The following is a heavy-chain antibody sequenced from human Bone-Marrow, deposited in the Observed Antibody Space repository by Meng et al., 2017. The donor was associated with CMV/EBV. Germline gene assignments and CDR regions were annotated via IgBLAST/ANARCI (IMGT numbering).Heavy chain of an antibody. CDR2: INPGSGGT. CDR3: AGDGVSGRDGYNHGDY. V-gene: IGHV1-2*02. CDR1: GYTFTGYC. D-gene: IGHD5-24*01. Sequence: SGYTFTGYCMHCVRQAPGQGLEWMGWINPGSGGTNYAQKFQGRVTITRNTSISTAYMELSRLRSDDTAVYYGAGDGVSGRDGYNHGDYWGQGTLVTVSS. J-gene: IGHJ4*02.